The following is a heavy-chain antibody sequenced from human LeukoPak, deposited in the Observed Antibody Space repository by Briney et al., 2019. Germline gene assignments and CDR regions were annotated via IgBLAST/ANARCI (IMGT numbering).Heavy chain of an antibody. CDR3: ASEVSSTPDF. CDR2: ITGSGSTI. V-gene: IGHV3-11*01. J-gene: IGHJ4*02. Sequence: GGSLRLSCAAPGFSFSDYYMSWIRQAPGKGLEWVSYITGSGSTIYYAGSVKGRFTVSRDNTQNSLYLQMDSLRVEDTAVYYCASEVSSTPDFWGQGTLVTVSS. CDR1: GFSFSDYY. D-gene: IGHD5/OR15-5a*01.